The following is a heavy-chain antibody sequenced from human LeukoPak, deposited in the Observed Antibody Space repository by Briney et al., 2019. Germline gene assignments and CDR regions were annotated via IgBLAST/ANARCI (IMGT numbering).Heavy chain of an antibody. V-gene: IGHV3-30*18. CDR1: GFTFSSYG. D-gene: IGHD3-10*01. CDR2: ISYDGSNK. Sequence: GGSLRLSCAASGFTFSSYGMHWVRQAPGKGLEWVAVISYDGSNKYYADSVKGRFTISRDNSKNTLYLQMNSLRAEDTAVYYCAKDPFPTMVRGVMNYWGQGTLVTVSS. CDR3: AKDPFPTMVRGVMNY. J-gene: IGHJ4*02.